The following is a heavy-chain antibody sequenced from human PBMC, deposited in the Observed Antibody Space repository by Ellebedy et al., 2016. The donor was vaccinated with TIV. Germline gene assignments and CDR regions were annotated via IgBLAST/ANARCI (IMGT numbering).Heavy chain of an antibody. J-gene: IGHJ4*02. V-gene: IGHV3-30-3*01. Sequence: GESLKISXAASGFTFINYAMHWVRQAPGKGLEWVAVISLDGSNKYYADSVKGRFTISRDNSKNTLYLQMNSLRAEDAAVYYCATGYSTDWYYYWGQGTLVTVSS. CDR2: ISLDGSNK. CDR3: ATGYSTDWYYY. D-gene: IGHD6-19*01. CDR1: GFTFINYA.